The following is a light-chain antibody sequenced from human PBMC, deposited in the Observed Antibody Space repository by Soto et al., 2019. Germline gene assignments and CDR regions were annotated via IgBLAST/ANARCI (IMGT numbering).Light chain of an antibody. V-gene: IGKV1-5*03. CDR2: KAT. Sequence: DIQMTQSPSTLSASIGDRVSITCRASQSISSWLAWYQQKPGKAPKLLIYKATTLESGVPSRFSGSGYGTEFTPTISSLQPDDFATYYCHQYNSYSRTFGQGTKVDIK. CDR3: HQYNSYSRT. J-gene: IGKJ1*01. CDR1: QSISSW.